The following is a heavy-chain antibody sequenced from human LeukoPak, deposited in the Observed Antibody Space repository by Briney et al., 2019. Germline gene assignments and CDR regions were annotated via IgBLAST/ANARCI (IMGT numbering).Heavy chain of an antibody. CDR3: ARKKYYYDSSGYYYYLYYFDY. CDR2: ISAYNGNT. D-gene: IGHD3-22*01. J-gene: IGHJ4*02. Sequence: ASVKVSCKASGGTFSSYAISWVRQAPGQGLEWMGWISAYNGNTNYAQKLQGRVTMTTDTSTSTAYMELRSLRSDDTAVYYCARKKYYYDSSGYYYYLYYFDYWGQGTLVTVSS. CDR1: GGTFSSYA. V-gene: IGHV1-18*01.